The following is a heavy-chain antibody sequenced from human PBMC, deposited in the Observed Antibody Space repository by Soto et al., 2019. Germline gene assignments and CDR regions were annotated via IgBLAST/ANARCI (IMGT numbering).Heavy chain of an antibody. V-gene: IGHV1-69*13. CDR3: ARVQGSGSMITFGGVIVHYGMDV. Sequence: SVKVSCKASGGTFSSYAISWVRQAPGQGLEWMGGIIPIFGTANYAQKFQGRVTITADESTSTAYMELSSLRSEDTTVYYCARVQGSGSMITFGGVIVHYGMDVWGQGTTVTVSS. CDR2: IIPIFGTA. J-gene: IGHJ6*02. CDR1: GGTFSSYA. D-gene: IGHD3-16*02.